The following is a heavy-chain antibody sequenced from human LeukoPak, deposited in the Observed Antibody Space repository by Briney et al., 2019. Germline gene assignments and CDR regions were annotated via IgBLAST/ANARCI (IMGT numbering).Heavy chain of an antibody. Sequence: GESLQISCKGSGYGFTNYWIGWVRQMPGKGLEWMGFIYPGDSDTRYSPSFQGQVTISADKSISTAYLQWNSLKASDTVMYYCARRKDYGGNYFDYWGQGTQVTVSS. V-gene: IGHV5-51*01. CDR2: IYPGDSDT. CDR1: GYGFTNYW. CDR3: ARRKDYGGNYFDY. J-gene: IGHJ4*02. D-gene: IGHD4-23*01.